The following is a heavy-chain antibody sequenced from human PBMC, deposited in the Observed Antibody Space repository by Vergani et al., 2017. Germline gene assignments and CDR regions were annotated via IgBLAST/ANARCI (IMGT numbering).Heavy chain of an antibody. CDR1: GFTFSSYS. V-gene: IGHV3-21*01. D-gene: IGHD3-3*01. Sequence: EVQLVESGGGLVKPGGSLRLSCAASGFTFSSYSMNWVRQAPGKGLEWVSSISSSSSYIYYADSVKGRFTISRDNAQNSLYLQMNSLRAEDTAVYYCARDHPPEGIFGVVIIGGYFDYWGQGTLVTVSS. CDR3: ARDHPPEGIFGVVIIGGYFDY. CDR2: ISSSSSYI. J-gene: IGHJ4*02.